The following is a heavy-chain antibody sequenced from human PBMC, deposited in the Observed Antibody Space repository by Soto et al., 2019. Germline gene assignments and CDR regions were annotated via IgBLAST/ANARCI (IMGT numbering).Heavy chain of an antibody. CDR1: GFSLSNYW. CDR3: VRIRRGDGYTFGY. D-gene: IGHD5-12*01. Sequence: EVQLVESGGVSVQPGGSLRLSCAASGFSLSNYWMHWARQAPGKGLVWVSRINIDGSTTTYADSVKGRFTISRDNAKNTLYLQMNSLRDEDTAVYYCVRIRRGDGYTFGYWGQGTLVTVSS. CDR2: INIDGSTT. J-gene: IGHJ4*02. V-gene: IGHV3-74*01.